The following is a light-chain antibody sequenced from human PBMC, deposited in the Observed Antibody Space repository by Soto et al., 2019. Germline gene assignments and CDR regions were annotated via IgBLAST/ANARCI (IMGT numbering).Light chain of an antibody. Sequence: ENVLTQSPGTLSLSPGERATLSCRASQSVSSNYLAWYQQKPGQAPRLLIYGASSMATGIPDRFSGSGSGTDFTLTISRLEPEDFAMYYCHQYGISPPVTFGQGTRLEIK. CDR3: HQYGISPPVT. J-gene: IGKJ5*01. CDR2: GAS. CDR1: QSVSSNY. V-gene: IGKV3-20*01.